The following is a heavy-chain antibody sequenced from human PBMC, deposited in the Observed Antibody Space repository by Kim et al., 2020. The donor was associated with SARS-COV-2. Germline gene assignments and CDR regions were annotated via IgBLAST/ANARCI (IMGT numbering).Heavy chain of an antibody. CDR2: IIPIFGTA. D-gene: IGHD1-26*01. J-gene: IGHJ4*02. Sequence: SVKVSCKASGGTFSSYAISWVRQAPGQGLEWMGGIIPIFGTANYAQKFQGRVTITADKSTSTAYMELSSLRSEDTAVYYCARDLREKGFDYWAREPWSPSPQ. CDR3: ARDLREKGFDY. CDR1: GGTFSSYA. V-gene: IGHV1-69*06.